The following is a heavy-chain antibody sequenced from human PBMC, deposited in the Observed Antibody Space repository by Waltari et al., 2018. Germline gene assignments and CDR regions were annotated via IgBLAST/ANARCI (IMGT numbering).Heavy chain of an antibody. J-gene: IGHJ6*02. CDR3: AREECGGDCSHPPLSYYYGMDV. V-gene: IGHV4-61*01. CDR1: GGSVSSGSYY. Sequence: QVQLQESGPGLVKPSETLSLTCTVSGGSVSSGSYYWSWIRQPPGTGLEWIGYIYYSGSTNYNPSLKSRVTISVDTSKNQFSLKLSSVTAADTAVYYCAREECGGDCSHPPLSYYYGMDVWGQGTTVTVSS. D-gene: IGHD2-21*02. CDR2: IYYSGST.